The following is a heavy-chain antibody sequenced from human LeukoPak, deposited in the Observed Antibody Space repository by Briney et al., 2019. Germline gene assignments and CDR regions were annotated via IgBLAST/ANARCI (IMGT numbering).Heavy chain of an antibody. J-gene: IGHJ4*02. Sequence: GGSLRLSCAASRFTFSSYWVHWVRQAAGKGLVWVSRISSDGGSTSYADSVKGRFTSSRDNAKNTLYLQMNSLRAEDTAVYYCARDLYYGSGVVDYWGQGTLVTVSS. CDR1: RFTFSSYW. V-gene: IGHV3-74*01. CDR3: ARDLYYGSGVVDY. CDR2: ISSDGGST. D-gene: IGHD3-10*01.